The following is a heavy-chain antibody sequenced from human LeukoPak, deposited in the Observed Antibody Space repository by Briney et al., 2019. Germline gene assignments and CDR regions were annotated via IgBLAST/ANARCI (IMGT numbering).Heavy chain of an antibody. D-gene: IGHD6-6*01. CDR3: ARAAISSIAARPDYFDY. Sequence: ASVKVSCKASGYTFRSYYMHWVRQAPGHGLEWMGIINTSSGRTSYAQKFQGRVMITTDESTSTAYMELSSLRSEDTAVYYCARAAISSIAARPDYFDYWGQGTLVTVSS. CDR2: INTSSGRT. V-gene: IGHV1-46*01. CDR1: GYTFRSYY. J-gene: IGHJ4*02.